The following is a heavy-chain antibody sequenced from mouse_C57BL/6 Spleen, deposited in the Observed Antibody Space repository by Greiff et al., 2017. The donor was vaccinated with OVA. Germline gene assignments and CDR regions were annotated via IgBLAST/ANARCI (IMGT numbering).Heavy chain of an antibody. Sequence: EVQGVESGGGLVKPGGSLKLSCAASGFTFSSYAMSWVRQTPEKRLEWVATISDGGSYTYYPANVKGRFTISRDNAKNNLYLQMSHLKSEDTAMYYCAREGTTVVATRGFAYWGQGTLVTVSA. CDR3: AREGTTVVATRGFAY. CDR2: ISDGGSYT. J-gene: IGHJ3*01. D-gene: IGHD1-1*01. CDR1: GFTFSSYA. V-gene: IGHV5-4*01.